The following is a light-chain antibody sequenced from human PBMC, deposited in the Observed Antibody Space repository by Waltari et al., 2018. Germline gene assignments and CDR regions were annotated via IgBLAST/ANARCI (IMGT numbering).Light chain of an antibody. CDR2: SAS. CDR3: QQYYSYPYS. Sequence: DIQMTQSPSSLSASVGATVTVTCRASQRFSSSLAWYQQKPGKAPKLLIYSASSLQSGVPSRFSGSKSGTDFTLTISSLQPEDIAAYYCQQYYSYPYSFGQGTKVEIK. CDR1: QRFSSS. J-gene: IGKJ2*03. V-gene: IGKV1-27*01.